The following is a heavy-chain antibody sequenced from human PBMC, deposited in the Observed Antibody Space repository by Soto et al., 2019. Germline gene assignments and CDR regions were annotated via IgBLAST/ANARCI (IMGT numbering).Heavy chain of an antibody. J-gene: IGHJ6*02. Sequence: SQTLRLPWAVSGYVLPNGGHCGCIRHPPGKELEWIGTISHSGDTYYNPSLKSRVTISIDTAKNHLSLILSSVTAADTATYYCTRIYCTTTSCFINGMDVWGQGTTVT. CDR3: TRIYCTTTSCFINGMDV. CDR2: ISHSGDT. CDR1: GYVLPNGGH. D-gene: IGHD2-2*01. V-gene: IGHV4-38-2*01.